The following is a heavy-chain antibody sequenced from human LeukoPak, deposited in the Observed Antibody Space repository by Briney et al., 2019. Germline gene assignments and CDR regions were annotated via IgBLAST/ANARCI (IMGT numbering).Heavy chain of an antibody. CDR1: GFTFSSNG. V-gene: IGHV3-30*18. D-gene: IGHD1-26*01. CDR2: ISYDGSNK. Sequence: GGSLRLSCAASGFTFSSNGMHWVRQAPGQGLERVAVISYDGSNKYYEDSVKGRFTISRDNSKNTLYLQMNSLRAEDTDVYYCAKDRYSGSYYGYFDYWGQGTLVTVSS. J-gene: IGHJ4*02. CDR3: AKDRYSGSYYGYFDY.